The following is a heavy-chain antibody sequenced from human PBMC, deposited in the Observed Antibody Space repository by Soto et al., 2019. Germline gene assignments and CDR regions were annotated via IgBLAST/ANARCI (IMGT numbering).Heavy chain of an antibody. V-gene: IGHV1-3*01. Sequence: ASVKVSCKASGYTFTNYVMHWVRQATGQKLEWMGWMNAGNGNTKYSQKFQGRVTITRDTSASTDYMELSSLRSEDTAVYYCARGTYYYDSSGPFDYWGQGTLVTVSS. CDR1: GYTFTNYV. D-gene: IGHD3-22*01. CDR3: ARGTYYYDSSGPFDY. J-gene: IGHJ4*02. CDR2: MNAGNGNT.